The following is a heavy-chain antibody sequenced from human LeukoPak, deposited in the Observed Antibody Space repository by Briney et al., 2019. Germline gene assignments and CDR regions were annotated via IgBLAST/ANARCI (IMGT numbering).Heavy chain of an antibody. V-gene: IGHV3-30*02. D-gene: IGHD6-13*01. CDR2: IRYDGSNK. CDR3: AKVSSSWYGDYYYYMDV. CDR1: GFTFSSYG. Sequence: GGSLRLSCAASGFTFSSYGMHWVRQAPGKGLEWVAFIRYDGSNKYYADSVKGRFTISRDNSKNTLYLQMNSLRAEDTAVYYCAKVSSSWYGDYYYYMDVWGKGTTVIVSS. J-gene: IGHJ6*03.